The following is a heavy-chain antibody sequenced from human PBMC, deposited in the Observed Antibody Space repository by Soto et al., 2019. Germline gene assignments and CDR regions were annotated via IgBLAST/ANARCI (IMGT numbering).Heavy chain of an antibody. Sequence: SETLSLTCAVYGGSFSGYYWGWVRQPPGKGLEWIGEINHSGSTNYNPSLKSRVTISVDTSKNHFSLKLSSVTAADTAVYFFARVRGFPKPLYSYYYGMDVWGQGTTVTVS. D-gene: IGHD3-10*01. CDR3: ARVRGFPKPLYSYYYGMDV. CDR1: GGSFSGYY. CDR2: INHSGST. J-gene: IGHJ6*02. V-gene: IGHV4-34*01.